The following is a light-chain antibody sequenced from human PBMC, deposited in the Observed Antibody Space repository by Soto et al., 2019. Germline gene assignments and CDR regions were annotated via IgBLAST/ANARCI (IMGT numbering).Light chain of an antibody. CDR2: EGN. V-gene: IGLV2-23*01. Sequence: QSALAQPASVSGSPGQSITISCAGTSSDVGTYNLVSWYQHHPGKAPKLMIYEGNKRPSGVSNRFSGSKSGNTASLTISGLQAEDEADYYCASYAGSNSDVFGSGTKVTVL. CDR3: ASYAGSNSDV. J-gene: IGLJ1*01. CDR1: SSDVGTYNL.